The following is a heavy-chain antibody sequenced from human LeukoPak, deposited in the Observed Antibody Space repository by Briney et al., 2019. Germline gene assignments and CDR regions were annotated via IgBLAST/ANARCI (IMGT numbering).Heavy chain of an antibody. CDR3: ARDHRITIFGVVSPSDV. CDR1: GFTFSSYS. V-gene: IGHV3-20*04. D-gene: IGHD3-3*01. Sequence: GGSLRLSCAASGFTFSSYSMNWVRQAPGKGLEWVSGINWNGGSTGYADSVKGRFTISRDNAKNSLYLQMNSLRAEDTALYYCARDHRITIFGVVSPSDVWGKGTTVTVSS. CDR2: INWNGGST. J-gene: IGHJ6*04.